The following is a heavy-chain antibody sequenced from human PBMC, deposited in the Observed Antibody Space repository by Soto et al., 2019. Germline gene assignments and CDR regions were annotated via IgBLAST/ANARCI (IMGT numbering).Heavy chain of an antibody. CDR1: GFTFSSHS. D-gene: IGHD6-6*01. CDR2: ISANSDTR. J-gene: IGHJ5*02. Sequence: GGSLRLSCAASGFTFSSHSMNWVRQAPGKGLEWISYISANSDTRDYADSVKGRFTISRDNARNSLYLQINSLRDEDTAVYYCARVPSARFASGPWGQGALVTVSS. CDR3: ARVPSARFASGP. V-gene: IGHV3-48*02.